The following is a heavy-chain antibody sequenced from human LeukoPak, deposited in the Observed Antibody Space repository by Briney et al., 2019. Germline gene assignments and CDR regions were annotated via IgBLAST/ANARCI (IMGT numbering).Heavy chain of an antibody. V-gene: IGHV4-34*01. Sequence: PSETLSLTCAVYGGCFSGYYWSWIRQPPGKGLEWIGEINHSGSTNYNPSLKSRVTISVDTSKNQFSLKLSSVTAADTAVYYCAREGSSDHWFDPWGQGTLVTVSS. J-gene: IGHJ5*02. CDR3: AREGSSDHWFDP. CDR2: INHSGST. D-gene: IGHD3-16*02. CDR1: GGCFSGYY.